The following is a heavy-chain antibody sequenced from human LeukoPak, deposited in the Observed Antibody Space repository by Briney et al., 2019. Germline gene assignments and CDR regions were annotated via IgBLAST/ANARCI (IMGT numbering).Heavy chain of an antibody. Sequence: SGPVLVKPTETLTLTCTVSGFSLSNARMGVSWIRQPPVKALEWLAHIFSNDEKSYSTSLKSRLTISKDTSKSQVVLTMTNMDPVDTATYYCARTSSGWYHDHWGQGTLVTVSS. V-gene: IGHV2-26*01. J-gene: IGHJ4*02. D-gene: IGHD6-19*01. CDR1: GFSLSNARMG. CDR3: ARTSSGWYHDH. CDR2: IFSNDEK.